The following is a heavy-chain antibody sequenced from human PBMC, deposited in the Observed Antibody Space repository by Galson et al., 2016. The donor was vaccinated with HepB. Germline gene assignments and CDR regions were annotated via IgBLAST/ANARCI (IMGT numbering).Heavy chain of an antibody. D-gene: IGHD3-3*02. CDR2: ISSSSVSI. V-gene: IGHV3-21*01. J-gene: IGHJ4*02. CDR1: GFTFSRYT. Sequence: SLRLSCAASGFTFSRYTMNWVRQAPGKGLEWVSSISSSSVSIKYADSLKGRFTISRDNAKNSVYLQMNSLTAEETAVYYCARDPDHFYWGQGTLVTVSS. CDR3: ARDPDHFY.